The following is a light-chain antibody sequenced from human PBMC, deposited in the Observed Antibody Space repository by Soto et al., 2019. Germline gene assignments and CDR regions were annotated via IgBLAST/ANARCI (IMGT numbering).Light chain of an antibody. V-gene: IGKV3-15*01. CDR2: GAS. CDR3: QQYDKWPLT. CDR1: QSVSNK. J-gene: IGKJ4*01. Sequence: EIVMTQSPATLSVSPGERATLSCRASQSVSNKLAWYQQKVGQAPRLLIFGASTRATGIPARFSGSGSGTEFTRTISSLQSEDLEVYYCQQYDKWPLTFGGGAKVEIK.